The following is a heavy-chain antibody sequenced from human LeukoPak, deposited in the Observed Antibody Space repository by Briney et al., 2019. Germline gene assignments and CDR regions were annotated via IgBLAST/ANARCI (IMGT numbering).Heavy chain of an antibody. CDR3: ARGSIAAAGLNSAGDAFDI. CDR2: INPSGGST. Sequence: ASVKVSCKASGYTFTSYYMHWVRQAPGQGLEWMGIINPSGGSTSYAQKFQGRVTMTRDTSTSTVYMELSSLRSEDTAVYYCARGSIAAAGLNSAGDAFDIWGQGTMVTVSS. V-gene: IGHV1-46*01. CDR1: GYTFTSYY. D-gene: IGHD6-13*01. J-gene: IGHJ3*02.